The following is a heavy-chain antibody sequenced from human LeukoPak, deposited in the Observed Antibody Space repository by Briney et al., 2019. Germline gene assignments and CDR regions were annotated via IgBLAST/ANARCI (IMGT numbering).Heavy chain of an antibody. Sequence: ASVKVSCKASGYTFTSYGISWVRQAPGQGLEWMGWISAYNGNTNYAQKLQGRVTMTTDTSMSTAHMELRSLRSDDTAVYYCARDHDTIFGDGPENNWFDPWGQGTLVTVSS. J-gene: IGHJ5*02. D-gene: IGHD3-3*01. CDR1: GYTFTSYG. V-gene: IGHV1-18*01. CDR2: ISAYNGNT. CDR3: ARDHDTIFGDGPENNWFDP.